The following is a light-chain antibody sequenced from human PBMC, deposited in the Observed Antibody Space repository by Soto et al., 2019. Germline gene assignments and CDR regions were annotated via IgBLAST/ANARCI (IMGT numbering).Light chain of an antibody. CDR1: NTDVGAYNY. CDR2: DVS. J-gene: IGLJ2*01. CDR3: SSYTSTSTVV. V-gene: IGLV2-14*03. Sequence: QSALTQPASVSGSPGQSITISCTGTNTDVGAYNYVCWYQHHPGKAPELMIYDVSNRPSGVSNRFSGSKSGNTASLTISGLQTEDEADYFCSSYTSTSTVVFGGGTKLTVL.